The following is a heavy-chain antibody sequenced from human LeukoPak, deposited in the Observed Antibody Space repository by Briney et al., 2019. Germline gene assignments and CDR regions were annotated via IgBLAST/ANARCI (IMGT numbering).Heavy chain of an antibody. Sequence: SETLSLTCTVSGGSFSSTSFYWGWIRQPPGKGLEGIGSIYYSGTTYYSPSLKSRVTISVDTSKNQFSLKLSSVTAADTAVYYCARYGSGTYYSSVSDYWGQGTLVTVSS. CDR2: IYYSGTT. V-gene: IGHV4-39*01. J-gene: IGHJ4*02. CDR3: ARYGSGTYYSSVSDY. CDR1: GGSFSSTSFY. D-gene: IGHD3-10*01.